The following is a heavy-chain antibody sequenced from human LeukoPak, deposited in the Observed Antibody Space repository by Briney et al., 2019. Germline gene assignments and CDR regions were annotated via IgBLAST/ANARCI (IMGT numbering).Heavy chain of an antibody. J-gene: IGHJ4*02. V-gene: IGHV3-23*01. D-gene: IGHD5-12*01. CDR1: GFTFSSYA. CDR2: ISGSGGST. CDR3: AKGTHSGYDYFDY. Sequence: GGSLRLSCAASGFTFSSYAMSWVRQAPGKGLGWVSAISGSGGSTYYADSVKGRFTISRDKSKNTLYLQMNSLRAEDTAVYYCAKGTHSGYDYFDYWGQGTLVTVSS.